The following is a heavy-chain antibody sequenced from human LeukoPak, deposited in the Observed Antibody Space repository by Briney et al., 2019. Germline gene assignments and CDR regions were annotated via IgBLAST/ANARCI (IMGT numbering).Heavy chain of an antibody. V-gene: IGHV3-23*01. CDR1: GFTFSSYA. J-gene: IGHJ4*02. Sequence: GGSLRLSGAASGFTFSSYAMTWVRQAPGKGLEWVSAISGSGGSTYYADSVKGRFTISRDNSKNTLYLQMNSLRAEDTAVYYCAKIVLSVAGTGVRYFDYWGQGTLVTVSS. CDR3: AKIVLSVAGTGVRYFDY. CDR2: ISGSGGST. D-gene: IGHD6-19*01.